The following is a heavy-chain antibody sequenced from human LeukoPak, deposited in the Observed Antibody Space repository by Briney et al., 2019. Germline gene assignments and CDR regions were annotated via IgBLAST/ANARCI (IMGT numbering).Heavy chain of an antibody. CDR2: INPNSGGT. D-gene: IGHD5-24*01. CDR1: GYTFTGYY. V-gene: IGHV1-2*06. CDR3: ARWLQRRGYSDY. J-gene: IGHJ4*02. Sequence: ASVNVSCTASGYTFTGYYMHWVRQAPGQGLEWMGRINPNSGGTNYAQKFQGRVTMTRDTSISTAYMELSRLRSDDTAVYYCARWLQRRGYSDYWGQGTLVTVSS.